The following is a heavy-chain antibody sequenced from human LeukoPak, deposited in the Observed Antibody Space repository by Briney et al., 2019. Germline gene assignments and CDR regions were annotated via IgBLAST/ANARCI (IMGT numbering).Heavy chain of an antibody. J-gene: IGHJ3*02. V-gene: IGHV4-39*07. D-gene: IGHD3-10*01. CDR2: IYYSGST. CDR1: GGSISSYY. Sequence: KPSETLSLTCTVSGGSISSYYWGWIRQPPGKGLEWIGSIYYSGSTYYNPSLKSRVTISVDTSKNQFSLKLSSVTAADTAVYYCARDGVKVRGVIIGDAFDIWGQGTMVTVSS. CDR3: ARDGVKVRGVIIGDAFDI.